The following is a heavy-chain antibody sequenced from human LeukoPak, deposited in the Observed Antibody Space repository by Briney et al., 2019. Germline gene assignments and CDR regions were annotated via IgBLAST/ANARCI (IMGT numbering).Heavy chain of an antibody. CDR1: GGSISSSGDY. D-gene: IGHD3-3*01. Sequence: SETLSLTCTVSGGSISSSGDYWGWIRQPPGKGLEWIGSIYYSGSTYYNPSLKSRVTISVDTSKNQFSLKLSSVTAADTAVYYCARSPTIFGVSNTPHWYFDLWGRGALVTVSS. CDR3: ARSPTIFGVSNTPHWYFDL. CDR2: IYYSGST. J-gene: IGHJ2*01. V-gene: IGHV4-39*01.